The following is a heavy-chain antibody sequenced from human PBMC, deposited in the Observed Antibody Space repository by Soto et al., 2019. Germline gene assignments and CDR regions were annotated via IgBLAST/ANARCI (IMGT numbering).Heavy chain of an antibody. V-gene: IGHV4-31*03. CDR3: ARRPSFGGVISSAHAASFDY. D-gene: IGHD3-16*02. CDR2: IYYSGST. CDR1: GGSISSGGYY. J-gene: IGHJ4*02. Sequence: SETLSLTCTVSGGSISSGGYYWSWIRQHPGKGLEWIGYIYYSGSTYYNPSLKSRVTISVYTSKNQFSLKLSSVTAADTAVYYCARRPSFGGVISSAHAASFDYWGQGTLVTVSS.